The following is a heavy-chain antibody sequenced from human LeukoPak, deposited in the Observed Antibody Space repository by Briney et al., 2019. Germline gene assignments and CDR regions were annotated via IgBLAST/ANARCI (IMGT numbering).Heavy chain of an antibody. J-gene: IGHJ4*02. CDR3: AMADHYYDNTGSYHLDC. CDR1: GYTFTHYD. D-gene: IGHD3-22*01. Sequence: ASVKVSCKASGYTFTHYDIHWVRQATGQGLEWMGWMNPNSGNTGYAQKFQGRVTITRNTSISTAYMELSRLRCEDTALYYCAMADHYYDNTGSYHLDCWGQGTLVTVSS. CDR2: MNPNSGNT. V-gene: IGHV1-8*03.